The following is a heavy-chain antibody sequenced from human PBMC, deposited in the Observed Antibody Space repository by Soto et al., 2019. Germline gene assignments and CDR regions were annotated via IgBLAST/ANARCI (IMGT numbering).Heavy chain of an antibody. CDR2: SSIYNGHT. J-gene: IGHJ4*02. CDR1: GYTFTSYG. Sequence: ASVKVSCKASGYTFTSYGITWARQAPGQGLEWMGWSSIYNGHTEYAEKFQGRVTMTTDISTTTAYMALRSLKFDDTALHYCARTGSCLVDFWGQGTSVTVSS. CDR3: ARTGSCLVDF. V-gene: IGHV1-18*04. D-gene: IGHD1-26*01.